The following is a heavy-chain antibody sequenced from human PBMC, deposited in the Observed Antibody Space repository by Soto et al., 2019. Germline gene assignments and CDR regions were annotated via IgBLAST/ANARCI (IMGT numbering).Heavy chain of an antibody. CDR1: GGSFSSYT. CDR3: ARSSSSWYYYYGMDV. CDR2: IIPILGIA. Sequence: SVNGACKASGGSFSSYTSSWVRQAPGQGLEWMGRIIPILGIANYAQKFQGRVTITADKSTSTAYMELSSLRSEDTAVYYCARSSSSWYYYYGMDVWGQGTKVTVSS. J-gene: IGHJ6*02. D-gene: IGHD6-13*01. V-gene: IGHV1-69*02.